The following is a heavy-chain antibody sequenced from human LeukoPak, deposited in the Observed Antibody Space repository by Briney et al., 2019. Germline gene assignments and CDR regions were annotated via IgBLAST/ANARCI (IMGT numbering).Heavy chain of an antibody. V-gene: IGHV3-53*01. D-gene: IGHD1-1*01. CDR1: GFIVSSYY. CDR3: ARERTGIFAY. CDR2: IYSGDSGNTT. Sequence: GGSLRLSCAASGFIVSSYYRSWVRQAPGKGPEWVSVIYSGDSGNTTYYAASVKGRFTISRDNSKNTVYLQMNSLRAEDTAIYYCARERTGIFAYWGRGTVVTVSS. J-gene: IGHJ4*02.